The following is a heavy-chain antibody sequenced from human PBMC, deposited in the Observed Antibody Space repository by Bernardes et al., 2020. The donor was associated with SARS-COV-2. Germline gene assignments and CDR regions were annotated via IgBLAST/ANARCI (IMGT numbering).Heavy chain of an antibody. V-gene: IGHV1-24*01. CDR2: FDPEDGET. CDR1: GYTLTELS. Sequence: ASVKVSCKVSGYTLTELSMHWVRQAPGKGLEWMGGFDPEDGETIYAQKFQGRVNMTEDTSTDTAYMELSSLRSEDTAVYYCATGPVVVAATRNDYYYYYGMDVWGQGTTVTVSS. CDR3: ATGPVVVAATRNDYYYYYGMDV. J-gene: IGHJ6*02. D-gene: IGHD2-15*01.